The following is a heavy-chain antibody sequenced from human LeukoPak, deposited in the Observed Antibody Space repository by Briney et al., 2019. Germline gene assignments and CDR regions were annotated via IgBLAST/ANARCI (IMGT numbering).Heavy chain of an antibody. V-gene: IGHV3-23*01. Sequence: GGSLRLSCAASVFTFSSYAMSWVRQAPGKGLEWVSGISGSGVSTYYADSVKGRFTISRDNSKNTLYLQMNSLRAEDTAEYYCAKARVGQWLGDFDYWGQGTLVTVSS. D-gene: IGHD6-19*01. CDR1: VFTFSSYA. CDR3: AKARVGQWLGDFDY. CDR2: ISGSGVST. J-gene: IGHJ4*02.